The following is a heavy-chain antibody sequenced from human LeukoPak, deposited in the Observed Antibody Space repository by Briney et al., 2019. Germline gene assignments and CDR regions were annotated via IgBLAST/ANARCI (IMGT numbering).Heavy chain of an antibody. CDR3: AKFLPTHIVVANYYFDY. CDR2: ISGSGGST. CDR1: GLTFTNYA. J-gene: IGHJ4*02. D-gene: IGHD2-21*01. Sequence: GGSLRLSCAASGLTFTNYAMTWVRQAPGKGLEWVSAISGSGGSTYYADSVKGRFTISRDNSKNTLYLQMNSLRAEDTAVYYCAKFLPTHIVVANYYFDYWGQGTLVTVSS. V-gene: IGHV3-23*01.